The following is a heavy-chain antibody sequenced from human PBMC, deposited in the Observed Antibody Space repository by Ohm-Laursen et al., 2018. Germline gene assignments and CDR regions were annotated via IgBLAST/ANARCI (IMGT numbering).Heavy chain of an antibody. V-gene: IGHV3-33*05. D-gene: IGHD1-26*01. CDR3: ARDRSGDGGYYFDY. CDR2: ISYDGSNK. Sequence: SLRLSCSASGFTFSSYGMHWVRQAPGKGLEWVAVISYDGSNKYYADSVKGRFTISRDNSRNTLYLQMNSLRAEDTAIYYCARDRSGDGGYYFDYWGQGTLVTVSS. J-gene: IGHJ4*02. CDR1: GFTFSSYG.